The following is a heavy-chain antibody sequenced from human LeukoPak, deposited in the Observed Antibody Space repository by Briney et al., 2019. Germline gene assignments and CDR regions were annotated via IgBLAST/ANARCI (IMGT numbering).Heavy chain of an antibody. Sequence: GASVKVSCKASGYTFTSFYIHWVRQSPGQGLEWMGIINPNGGSTGYAQKFQGRVTMTRDTSTSTVYMELSSLRSEDTAVYYCAGQRSGYYPTWGQGTLVTVSS. J-gene: IGHJ4*02. D-gene: IGHD3-22*01. V-gene: IGHV1-46*01. CDR1: GYTFTSFY. CDR2: INPNGGST. CDR3: AGQRSGYYPT.